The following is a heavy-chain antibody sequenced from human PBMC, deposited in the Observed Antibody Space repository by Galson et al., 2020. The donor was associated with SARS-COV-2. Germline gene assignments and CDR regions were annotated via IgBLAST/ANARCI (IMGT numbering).Heavy chain of an antibody. CDR1: GDSISSSSYY. D-gene: IGHD2-2*01. Sequence: ETSETLSLTCTVSGDSISSSSYYWGWIRQPQGKGLEWTARIYYSGSTYYNPSLKSRVTIPVDTSKNQFSLKLSSVTAADTAVYYCARRRDCSSNQCNAGFDYWGQGTLVTVSS. CDR3: ARRRDCSSNQCNAGFDY. V-gene: IGHV4-39*01. CDR2: IYYSGST. J-gene: IGHJ4*02.